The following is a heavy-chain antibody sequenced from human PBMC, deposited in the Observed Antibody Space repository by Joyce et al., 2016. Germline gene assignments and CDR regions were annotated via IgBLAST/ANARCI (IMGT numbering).Heavy chain of an antibody. CDR1: GFTLSDSA. Sequence: EVQLVESGGGLVQPGGSLKLFCGADGFTLSDSAVHWVRQSSGRGLEWLGRSRSKPNGNDTRYAALVKGRFTISRDDSGNTAYLQMHSLKTEDTTLYYCARPAVDSSGYYYFDDWGQGTLVTVSP. V-gene: IGHV3-73*02. CDR3: ARPAVDSSGYYYFDD. J-gene: IGHJ4*02. D-gene: IGHD3-22*01. CDR2: SRSKPNGNDT.